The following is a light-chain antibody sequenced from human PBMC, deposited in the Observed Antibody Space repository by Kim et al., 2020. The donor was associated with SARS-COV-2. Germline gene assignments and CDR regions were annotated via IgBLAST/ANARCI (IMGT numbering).Light chain of an antibody. CDR2: GSP. CDR1: HTVSSSY. Sequence: WSPERSPPRHRRASHTVSSSYLAWDQQKPGHAPRLLVCGSPSGATGSPGRFRSSGSGADFTLTISRLEPEFFAVYYWQQDGSTRNTFGQGTKLEI. J-gene: IGKJ2*01. V-gene: IGKV3-20*01. CDR3: QQDGSTRNT.